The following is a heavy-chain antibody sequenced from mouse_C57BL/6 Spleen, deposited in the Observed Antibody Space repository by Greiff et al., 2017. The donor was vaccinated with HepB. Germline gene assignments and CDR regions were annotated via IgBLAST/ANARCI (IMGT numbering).Heavy chain of an antibody. CDR2: ISYDGSN. V-gene: IGHV3-6*01. Sequence: EVQLKQSGPGLVKPSQSLSLTCSVTGYSITSGYYWNWIRQFPGNKLEWMGYISYDGSNNYNPSLKNRISITRDTSKNQFFLKLNSVTTEDTATYYCAREGVVADAMDYWGQGTSVTVSS. D-gene: IGHD1-1*01. CDR1: GYSITSGYY. CDR3: AREGVVADAMDY. J-gene: IGHJ4*01.